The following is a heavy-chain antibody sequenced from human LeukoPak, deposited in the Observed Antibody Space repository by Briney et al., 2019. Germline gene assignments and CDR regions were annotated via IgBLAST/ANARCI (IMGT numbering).Heavy chain of an antibody. D-gene: IGHD6-19*01. V-gene: IGHV1-46*01. CDR3: SRLGPYSSDWYGYFDY. J-gene: IGHJ4*02. CDR2: INPTGGST. CDR1: GYTFTSYY. Sequence: GASVKVSCKASGYTFTSYYLHWVRQAPGQGLGWMGLINPTGGSTSYAQKFQGRVTMTRDTSTSTVYMELSSLRSEDTAVYYCSRLGPYSSDWYGYFDYWGQGTLVTVSS.